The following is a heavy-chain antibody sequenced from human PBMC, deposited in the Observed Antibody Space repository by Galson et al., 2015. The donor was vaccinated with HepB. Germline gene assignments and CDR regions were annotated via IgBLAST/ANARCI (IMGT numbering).Heavy chain of an antibody. D-gene: IGHD2/OR15-2a*01. CDR3: ARGLLKTFDS. CDR1: GVTFKDPA. CDR2: INTIGSAI. V-gene: IGHV3-11*04. J-gene: IGHJ4*02. Sequence: PRLSCAGSGVTFKDPAVSWFRQAPGKGLEWVSYINTIGSAIYYADSVKGRFTISRDNAKNSLYLQLNSLRDDDTAVYYCARGLLKTFDSWGQGTLVTVSS.